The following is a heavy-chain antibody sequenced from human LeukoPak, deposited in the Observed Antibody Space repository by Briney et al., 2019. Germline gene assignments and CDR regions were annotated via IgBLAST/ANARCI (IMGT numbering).Heavy chain of an antibody. CDR2: INTDTGNS. V-gene: IGHV7-4-1*02. CDR1: GYTFTSYA. CDR3: ARARIIALRGITNMGFDP. Sequence: GASVKVSCKASGYTFTSYAINWVWQAPGQGLEWMGWINTDTGNSTFAQDFTGRFVFSLETSVSTAYLQINNLKAEDTAVYYCARARIIALRGITNMGFDPWGQGTLVTVSS. J-gene: IGHJ5*02. D-gene: IGHD3-10*01.